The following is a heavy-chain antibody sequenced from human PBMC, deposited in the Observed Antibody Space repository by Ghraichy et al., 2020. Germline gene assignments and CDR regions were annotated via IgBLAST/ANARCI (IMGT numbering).Heavy chain of an antibody. Sequence: GESLNISCAASGVTFSSYWMSLVRKAPGKGLEWVANIKQDGSEKYYVDSVKGRFIISRDNAKNSLYLQMNSLRAEDTAVYHCARGRGEYSSSGWFDYWGQGTQVTVSS. V-gene: IGHV3-7*01. J-gene: IGHJ4*02. CDR1: GVTFSSYW. CDR2: IKQDGSEK. CDR3: ARGRGEYSSSGWFDY. D-gene: IGHD6-19*01.